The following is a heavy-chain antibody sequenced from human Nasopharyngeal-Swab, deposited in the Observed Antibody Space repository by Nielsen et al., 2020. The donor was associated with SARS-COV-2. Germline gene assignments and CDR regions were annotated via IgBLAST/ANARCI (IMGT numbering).Heavy chain of an antibody. Sequence: SETLSLTCTVSGGSISSGSYYWSWIRQPAGKGLEWIGRIYTSGSTNYNPSLKSRVTISVDTSKNQFSLKLSSVTAADTAVYYCARGRWDRYHYGMDVWGQGATVTVSS. V-gene: IGHV4-61*02. CDR3: ARGRWDRYHYGMDV. CDR1: GGSISSGSYY. D-gene: IGHD1-26*01. J-gene: IGHJ6*02. CDR2: IYTSGST.